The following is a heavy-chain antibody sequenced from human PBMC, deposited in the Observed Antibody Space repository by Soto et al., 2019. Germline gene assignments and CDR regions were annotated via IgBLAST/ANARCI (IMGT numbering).Heavy chain of an antibody. CDR2: ISWNSRSI. CDR1: GFTFDDYA. Sequence: DVQLVESGGGLVQPGRSLRLSCAASGFTFDDYAMHWVRQAPGKGLEWVSSISWNSRSIDYGDSVKGRFTISRNNAKNSLYLQMNSLRTEDTAFYYCAKMGEYGRGWYNWGQGTLVTVSS. J-gene: IGHJ4*02. D-gene: IGHD6-19*01. CDR3: AKMGEYGRGWYN. V-gene: IGHV3-9*01.